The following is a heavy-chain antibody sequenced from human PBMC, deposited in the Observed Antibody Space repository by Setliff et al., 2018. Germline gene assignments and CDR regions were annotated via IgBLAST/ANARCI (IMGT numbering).Heavy chain of an antibody. D-gene: IGHD6-19*01. CDR3: AREARYSSAWYSYYYGMDV. J-gene: IGHJ6*02. Sequence: ASVKVSCKASGYTFTTYYMHWVRQAPGQGLEWMGVINPSDGSTTYAQKFQGRVKMTRDTSTNTVYMQLSSLRSEDTAVYFCAREARYSSAWYSYYYGMDVWGQGTTVTVS. CDR2: INPSDGST. V-gene: IGHV1-46*01. CDR1: GYTFTTYY.